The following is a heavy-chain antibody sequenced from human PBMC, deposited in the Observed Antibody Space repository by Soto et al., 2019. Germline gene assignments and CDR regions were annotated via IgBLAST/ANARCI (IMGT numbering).Heavy chain of an antibody. V-gene: IGHV1-69*12. D-gene: IGHD5-18*01. CDR3: ASNSYGTANYYFYGMDV. J-gene: IGHJ6*02. CDR1: GGTFSSYG. Sequence: QVQLVQSGAEVKKPGSSVKVSCKASGGTFSSYGISWVRQAPGQGLEGMGGVIHIFGTADYEQEFQGRVTISADESTSKAYILQSSLSSEETAVYYSASNSYGTANYYFYGMDVRGQGTTVTVSS. CDR2: VIHIFGTA.